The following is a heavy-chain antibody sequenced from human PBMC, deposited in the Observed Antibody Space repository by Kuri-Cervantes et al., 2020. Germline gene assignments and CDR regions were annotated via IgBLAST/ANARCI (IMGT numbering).Heavy chain of an antibody. V-gene: IGHV1-46*01. Sequence: ASVKVSCKASGYTFTSYYMHWVRQAPGQGLEWMGIINPSGGSTSYAQKFQGRVTMTRDTSTSTVYMELSSLRSEDTAVYYCARPLQQSRYDYYYYGMDVWGQGTTVTGSS. J-gene: IGHJ6*02. D-gene: IGHD1-1*01. CDR1: GYTFTSYY. CDR2: INPSGGST. CDR3: ARPLQQSRYDYYYYGMDV.